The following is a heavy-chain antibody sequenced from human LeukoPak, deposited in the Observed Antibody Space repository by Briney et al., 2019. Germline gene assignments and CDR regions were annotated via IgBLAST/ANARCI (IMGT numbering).Heavy chain of an antibody. Sequence: ASVTVSCKVSGYTLTELSMHWVRQAPGKGLEWMGGFDPEDGETIYAQKFQGRVTMTEDTSTDTAYMELSSLRSEDTAVYYCATGKIKGWRKASFDPWGQGTLVTVSS. V-gene: IGHV1-24*01. CDR3: ATGKIKGWRKASFDP. D-gene: IGHD1-14*01. CDR2: FDPEDGET. CDR1: GYTLTELS. J-gene: IGHJ5*02.